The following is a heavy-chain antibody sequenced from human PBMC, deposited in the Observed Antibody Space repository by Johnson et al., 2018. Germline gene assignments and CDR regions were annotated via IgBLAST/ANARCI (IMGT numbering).Heavy chain of an antibody. CDR3: GRGGGGQRGPYGLDV. D-gene: IGHD3-16*01. CDR1: EFTFDDYA. Sequence: VQLVESGGGFVQPGRSLRLSCAASEFTFDDYAMHWVRQAPGKGLEWVSGFSWSSIIIPYVASVKGRSTISRDNAKNSMYVQMNSLRADDTAVYYCGRGGGGQRGPYGLDVWGQGTTVIVSS. J-gene: IGHJ6*02. V-gene: IGHV3-9*01. CDR2: FSWSSIII.